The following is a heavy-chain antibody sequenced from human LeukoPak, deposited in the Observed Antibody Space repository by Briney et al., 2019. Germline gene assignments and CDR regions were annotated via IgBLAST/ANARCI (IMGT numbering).Heavy chain of an antibody. CDR1: GGSISSSNW. J-gene: IGHJ6*04. Sequence: PSETLSLTCAVSGGSISSSNWWSWVRQPPGKGLEWIGEIYHSGSTNYNPSLKRRVTISVDKSKNQFSLKLSSVTAADTAVYYCASSSTSSQGYYYYGMDVWGKGTTVTVSS. V-gene: IGHV4-4*02. CDR2: IYHSGST. CDR3: ASSSTSSQGYYYYGMDV. D-gene: IGHD2-2*01.